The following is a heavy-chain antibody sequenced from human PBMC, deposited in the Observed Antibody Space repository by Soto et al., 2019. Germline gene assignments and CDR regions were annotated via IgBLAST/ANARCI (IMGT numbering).Heavy chain of an antibody. V-gene: IGHV3-48*03. CDR2: IDISGSAI. CDR1: GFTFSSCE. Sequence: EVQLVESGGGFVQPGGSLRLSCVASGFTFSSCEMNWVRQAPGKGLQWVSYIDISGSAIYYADSVKGRFTISRDNAKNSLYLQMNSLRAEDTALYYCARGDASGYWGQGTLVTVSS. D-gene: IGHD2-2*01. J-gene: IGHJ4*02. CDR3: ARGDASGY.